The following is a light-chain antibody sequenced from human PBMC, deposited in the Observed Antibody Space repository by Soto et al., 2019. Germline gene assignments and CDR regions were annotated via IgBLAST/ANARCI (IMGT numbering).Light chain of an antibody. Sequence: EIVMTQSPATLSVSPGERVSFSCRASQSIRSNLAWYQHKPGQAPRLLISDASAGATGIPARFSGGGSGTDFTLTISRLEPEDFAVYFRQHYGSSLWTFGQGTKV. J-gene: IGKJ1*01. CDR1: QSIRSN. V-gene: IGKV3D-15*01. CDR3: QHYGSSLWT. CDR2: DAS.